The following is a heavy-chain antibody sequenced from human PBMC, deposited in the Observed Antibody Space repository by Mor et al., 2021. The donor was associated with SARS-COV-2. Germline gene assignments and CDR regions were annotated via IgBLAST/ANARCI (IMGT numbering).Heavy chain of an antibody. J-gene: IGHJ4*02. V-gene: IGHV3-21*01. Sequence: VSSINDNSDYIYYGDSVKGRFTISRDNAKNSLYLQMNSLRSEDTAVYYCAKSFGWYFDVWGQG. CDR2: INDNSDYI. D-gene: IGHD3-9*01. CDR3: AKSFGWYFDV.